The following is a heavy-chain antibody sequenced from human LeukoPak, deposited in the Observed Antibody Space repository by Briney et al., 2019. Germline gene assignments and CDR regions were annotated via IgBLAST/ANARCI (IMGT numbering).Heavy chain of an antibody. Sequence: PGGSLRLSCAASGFSFSNYAMHWVRQAPGKGLEYVSAISNNGGSTYYANSVKGRFTISRDNSKNTLYLQMGSLRAEDTAVYFCAREHSSSFDYWGQGTLVTVSS. CDR2: ISNNGGST. D-gene: IGHD6-13*01. CDR1: GFSFSNYA. J-gene: IGHJ4*02. CDR3: AREHSSSFDY. V-gene: IGHV3-64*01.